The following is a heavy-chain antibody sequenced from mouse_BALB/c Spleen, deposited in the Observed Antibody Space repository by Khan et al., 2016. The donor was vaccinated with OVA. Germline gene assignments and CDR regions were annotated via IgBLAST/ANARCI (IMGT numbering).Heavy chain of an antibody. CDR3: ASGSGNDRFAY. D-gene: IGHD1-3*01. V-gene: IGHV1S137*01. CDR1: GYTFTDFA. J-gene: IGHJ3*01. Sequence: QVQLQQSGPELVRPGVSVKISCKGSGYTFTDFAMHWVKQSHAKSLEWIGVISTHYGNIDYNQKFKDKATMTVDKSSNTAYMELARFTSEDPAVXYCASGSGNDRFAYWGQGTLVTVSA. CDR2: ISTHYGNI.